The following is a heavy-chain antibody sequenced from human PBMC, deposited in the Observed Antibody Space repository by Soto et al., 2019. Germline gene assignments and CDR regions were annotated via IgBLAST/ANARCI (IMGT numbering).Heavy chain of an antibody. D-gene: IGHD3-16*01. Sequence: EVQLVESGGGLVQPGESLRLSCAASGFTLSSRWMHWVRQAPGKGLVWVSRIKTDGSSTSYADSVKGRLTISRDNAKNTLYLQMNSLRAEDTAMYYCARDQDTFGQAVFDSWGQGTLVTVSS. V-gene: IGHV3-74*01. CDR3: ARDQDTFGQAVFDS. CDR2: IKTDGSST. J-gene: IGHJ4*02. CDR1: GFTLSSRW.